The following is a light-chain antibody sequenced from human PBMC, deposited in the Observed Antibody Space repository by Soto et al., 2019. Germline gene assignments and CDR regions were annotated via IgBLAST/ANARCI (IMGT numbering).Light chain of an antibody. CDR1: QTVRNNY. CDR2: DAS. Sequence: TRAVSGGGVDLGSRRISQTVRNNYLAWYQQKPGQAPRLLIYDASSRATGIPDRFSGCGYRTAFTLSLRTLESEGSAVQYCQPFSRDAVTVGGGTKVDIK. CDR3: QPFSRDAVT. V-gene: IGKV3-20*01. J-gene: IGKJ4*01.